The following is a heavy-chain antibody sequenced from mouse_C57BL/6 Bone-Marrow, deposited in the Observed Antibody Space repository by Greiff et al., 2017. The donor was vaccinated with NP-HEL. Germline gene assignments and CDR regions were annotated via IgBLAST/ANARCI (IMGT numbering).Heavy chain of an antibody. CDR3: ARWDFYYYGSNFDV. D-gene: IGHD1-1*01. J-gene: IGHJ1*03. CDR1: GYTFTSYG. V-gene: IGHV1-81*01. CDR2: IYPRSGNT. Sequence: QVQLQQSGAELARPGASVKLSCKASGYTFTSYGISWVKQRTGQGLEWIGEIYPRSGNTYYNEKFKGKATLTADKSSSTAYMELRSLTSEDSAVYFCARWDFYYYGSNFDVWGTGTMVTVSS.